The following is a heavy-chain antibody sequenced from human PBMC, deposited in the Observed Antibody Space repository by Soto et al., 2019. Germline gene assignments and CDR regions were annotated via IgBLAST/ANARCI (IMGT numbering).Heavy chain of an antibody. Sequence: GGSLRLSCAASGFTFSDYYMSWIRQAPGKGLEWVSYISSSSSYTNYADSVKGRFTISRDNAKNSLYLQMNSLRAEDTAVYYCARDRGYCSSTSCPIYWGQGTLVTVSS. D-gene: IGHD2-2*01. CDR1: GFTFSDYY. CDR2: ISSSSSYT. V-gene: IGHV3-11*06. J-gene: IGHJ4*02. CDR3: ARDRGYCSSTSCPIY.